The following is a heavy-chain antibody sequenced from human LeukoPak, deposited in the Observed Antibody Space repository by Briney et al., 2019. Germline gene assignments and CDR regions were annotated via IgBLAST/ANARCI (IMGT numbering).Heavy chain of an antibody. J-gene: IGHJ4*02. CDR3: AREELRT. V-gene: IGHV4-59*12. CDR1: GGSISNYY. CDR2: IYYSGST. D-gene: IGHD1-7*01. Sequence: SETLSLTCTVSGGSISNYYWTWIRQPPGKGLEWIGSIYYSGSTYYNPSLKSRVTISVDTSKNQFSLKLSSVTAADTAVYYCAREELRTWGQGTLVTVSS.